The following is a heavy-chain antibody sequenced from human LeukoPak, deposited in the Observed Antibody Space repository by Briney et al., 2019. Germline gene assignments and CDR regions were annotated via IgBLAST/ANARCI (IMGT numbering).Heavy chain of an antibody. J-gene: IGHJ6*03. D-gene: IGHD2-15*01. Sequence: SETLSLTCTVSGGSISSGSYYWNWIRQPAGKGLEWIGHIYTSGGTNYNPSLKSRVTISVDTSKNQFSLKLSSVTAADTAVYXXXXAYCSGGNCYSDMDVWGKGTTVTISS. V-gene: IGHV4-61*09. CDR3: XXAYCSGGNCYSDMDV. CDR1: GGSISSGSYY. CDR2: IYTSGGT.